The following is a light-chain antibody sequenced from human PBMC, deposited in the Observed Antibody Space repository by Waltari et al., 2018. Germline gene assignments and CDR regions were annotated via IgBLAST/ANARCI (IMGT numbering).Light chain of an antibody. V-gene: IGLV1-47*01. CDR2: NSE. Sequence: QSVLTQPPSMSGTPGQRVTISCSGSSSNIGNNYVCWYQQLPGTAPKLLIYNSEQRSSGVPDRVSGSTSGTSASLAISGLRSEDDGDYYCAAWDDSVTGEVFGGGTRLTVL. CDR3: AAWDDSVTGEV. CDR1: SSNIGNNY. J-gene: IGLJ3*02.